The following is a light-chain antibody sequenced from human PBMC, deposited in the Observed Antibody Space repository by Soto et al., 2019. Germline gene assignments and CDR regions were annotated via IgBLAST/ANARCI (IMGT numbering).Light chain of an antibody. J-gene: IGLJ2*01. CDR3: SSYAGSNNVV. CDR2: EVS. Sequence: QSVLTQPPSASGSPGQSVTISCTGTSSDVGVYNYVSWYQQHPGKAPKLLIYEVSKRHSGVPDRFSGSKSGNTASLTVSGLQADDEADFYCSSYAGSNNVVFGGGTKVTVL. CDR1: SSDVGVYNY. V-gene: IGLV2-8*01.